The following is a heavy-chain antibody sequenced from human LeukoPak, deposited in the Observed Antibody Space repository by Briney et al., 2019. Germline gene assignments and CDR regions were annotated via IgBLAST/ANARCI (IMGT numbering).Heavy chain of an antibody. V-gene: IGHV3-9*01. J-gene: IGHJ4*02. Sequence: PGGSLRLSCAASGFTFDDYTLHWVRQGPGKGLEWVSSISWNSAYIYYADSVRGRFTISRDNAKNSLYLQLNSLRAEDTAFYYCVKYDKQLGTFDHWGQGTLVTVSS. CDR1: GFTFDDYT. CDR2: ISWNSAYI. D-gene: IGHD1-1*01. CDR3: VKYDKQLGTFDH.